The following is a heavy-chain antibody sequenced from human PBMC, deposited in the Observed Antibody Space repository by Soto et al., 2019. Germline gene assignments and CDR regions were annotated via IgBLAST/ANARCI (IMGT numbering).Heavy chain of an antibody. CDR1: GFTVSDS. CDR3: ARDASGSFDY. J-gene: IGHJ4*02. V-gene: IGHV3-53*01. CDR2: IHSDGST. D-gene: IGHD6-19*01. Sequence: GGSLRLSCSVAGFTVSDSMSWVRQAPGKGLECVSFIHSDGSTHYTDSVRGRFTISRDNSKNTLYLQMDRLRVDDTAVYFCARDASGSFDYWGQRTLVTVSS.